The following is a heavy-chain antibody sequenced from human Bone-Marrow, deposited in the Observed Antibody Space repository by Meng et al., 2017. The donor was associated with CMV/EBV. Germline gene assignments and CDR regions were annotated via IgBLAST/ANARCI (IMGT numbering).Heavy chain of an antibody. D-gene: IGHD3-22*01. Sequence: SETLSLTCSVSGGSISSSNYYWGWIRQPPGKGLEWIGSIYYSGSTYYSPSLKSRVTISVDTSKKQFSLKLSSVTAADTAVYYCAGDSSGYYPRLGYWGQGTLVTVSS. CDR2: IYYSGST. CDR3: AGDSSGYYPRLGY. CDR1: GGSISSSNYY. V-gene: IGHV4-39*01. J-gene: IGHJ4*02.